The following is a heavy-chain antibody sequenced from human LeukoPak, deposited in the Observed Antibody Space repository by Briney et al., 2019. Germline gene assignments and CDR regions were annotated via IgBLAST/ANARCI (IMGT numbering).Heavy chain of an antibody. CDR3: ARAYDILNGYSSNSHFDY. Sequence: GGSLRLSCAASGLTFSSYSMNWVRKAPGKGLEWVSSISSSSSYIYYADSVKGRFTISRDNAKNSLYLQMNSLRAEDTAVYYCARAYDILNGYSSNSHFDYWGQGTLVTVSS. J-gene: IGHJ4*02. V-gene: IGHV3-21*01. CDR2: ISSSSSYI. CDR1: GLTFSSYS. D-gene: IGHD3-9*01.